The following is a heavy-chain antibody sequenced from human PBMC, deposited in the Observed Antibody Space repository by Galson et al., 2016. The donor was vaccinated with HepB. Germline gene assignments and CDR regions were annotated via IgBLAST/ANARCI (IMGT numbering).Heavy chain of an antibody. CDR1: GFTFSSYD. CDR3: ARDRGGRGDYGMDV. V-gene: IGHV3-13*01. Sequence: LRLSCAASGFTFSSYDMHWVRQATGKGLEWVSAIGTAGDTYYPGSVKGRFTISGENAKNSLYLQMNSLRAGDTAVYYCARDRGGRGDYGMDVWGQGTTVTVSS. D-gene: IGHD3-16*01. CDR2: IGTAGDT. J-gene: IGHJ6*02.